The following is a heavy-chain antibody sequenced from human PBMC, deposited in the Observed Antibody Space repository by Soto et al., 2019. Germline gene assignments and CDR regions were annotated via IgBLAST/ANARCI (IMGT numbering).Heavy chain of an antibody. V-gene: IGHV1-69*09. CDR3: ATMKRARLDS. CDR2: INPTLDST. D-gene: IGHD6-25*01. Sequence: QEQVVQSGPAMKEPGSSVKVSCRASGIMSSGYGFSWVRQAPGHGLEWVGRINPTLDSTQYAQNLQGRVSITVDKSTDTAYLEVTSLRIEDTAIYFCATMKRARLDSWGRGTVVTVSS. CDR1: GIMSSGYG. J-gene: IGHJ4*02.